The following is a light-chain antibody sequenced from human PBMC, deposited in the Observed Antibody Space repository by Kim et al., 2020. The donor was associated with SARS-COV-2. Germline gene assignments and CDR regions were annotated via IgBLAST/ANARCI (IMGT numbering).Light chain of an antibody. J-gene: IGKJ3*01. V-gene: IGKV1-39*01. CDR1: QSISSH. CDR2: AAS. Sequence: ASVGDRATIPCRTTQSISSHLNGYQQKPGRAPKLLISAASTLQGGVPSRFSGSGSETDFTLTISSLQPDDFATYFCQQSYITPFTFGPGTKVDIK. CDR3: QQSYITPFT.